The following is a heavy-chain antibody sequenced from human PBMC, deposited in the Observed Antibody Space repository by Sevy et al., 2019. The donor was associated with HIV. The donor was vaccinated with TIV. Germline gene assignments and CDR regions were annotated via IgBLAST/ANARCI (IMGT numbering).Heavy chain of an antibody. CDR2: ISYDGSNK. J-gene: IGHJ6*02. CDR3: ASDSGSGGSCYAPPLYGMDV. V-gene: IGHV3-30-3*01. CDR1: GFIFSTYA. Sequence: GGSLRLSCAASGFIFSTYAIHWVRQAPGKGLEWVAVISYDGSNKYYADSVKGRFTVSRDNSKNTLCLQMNSLRPDDTAVDYCASDSGSGGSCYAPPLYGMDVWGQGTTVTVSS. D-gene: IGHD2-15*01.